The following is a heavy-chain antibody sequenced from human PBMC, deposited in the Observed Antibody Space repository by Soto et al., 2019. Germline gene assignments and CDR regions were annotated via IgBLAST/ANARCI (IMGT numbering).Heavy chain of an antibody. J-gene: IGHJ4*02. Sequence: QVQLVQSGAEMKKPGASVKVSCESSRYTFTAYYIHWVRQAPGHGLEWMGWINPNGGGTKYAQKFQGRVTMTRDTSINTAYMELTRLTSDDTAVYYCAKAVHTMIQGVRFRVDQWGQGTLVTVSS. CDR1: RYTFTAYY. D-gene: IGHD3-10*01. CDR2: INPNGGGT. V-gene: IGHV1-2*02. CDR3: AKAVHTMIQGVRFRVDQ.